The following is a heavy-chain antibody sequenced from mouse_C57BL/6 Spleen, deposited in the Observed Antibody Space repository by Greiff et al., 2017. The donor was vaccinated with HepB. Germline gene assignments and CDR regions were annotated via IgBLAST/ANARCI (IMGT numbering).Heavy chain of an antibody. Sequence: VKVVESGPELVKPGASVKISCKASGYAFSSSWMNWVKQRPGKGLEWIGRSYPGDGDTNYNGKFKGKATLTADKSSSTAYMQLRSLTSEDSAVYFCASSNPYFDYWGQGTTLTVSS. CDR2: SYPGDGDT. CDR1: GYAFSSSW. D-gene: IGHD2-5*01. V-gene: IGHV1-82*01. CDR3: ASSNPYFDY. J-gene: IGHJ2*01.